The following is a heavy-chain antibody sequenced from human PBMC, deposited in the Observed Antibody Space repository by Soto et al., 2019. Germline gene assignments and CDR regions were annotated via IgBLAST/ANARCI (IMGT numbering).Heavy chain of an antibody. Sequence: QVQLQESGPGLVKPSETLSLTCTVSGGSISSYYWSWIRQPPGKGLEWIGYIYYSGSTNYNPSLKSRVTISVDTSKNQFSLKLSSVTAADTAVYYCASLVSYYHAEYFQHWGQGTLVTVSS. CDR3: ASLVSYYHAEYFQH. D-gene: IGHD1-26*01. CDR1: GGSISSYY. J-gene: IGHJ1*01. CDR2: IYYSGST. V-gene: IGHV4-59*01.